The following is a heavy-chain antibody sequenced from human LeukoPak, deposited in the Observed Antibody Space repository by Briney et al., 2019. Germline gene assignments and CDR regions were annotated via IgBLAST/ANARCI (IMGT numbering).Heavy chain of an antibody. J-gene: IGHJ4*02. D-gene: IGHD6-19*01. CDR1: GYTFTNYD. Sequence: ASVRVSCKASGYTFTNYDINWVRQATGQGLEWMGWMNPNSGNTGYAQKFQGRVTITRNTSISTAYMELSSLRSEDTAVYYCARFSLRAGTDYWGQGTLVTVSS. CDR3: ARFSLRAGTDY. V-gene: IGHV1-8*03. CDR2: MNPNSGNT.